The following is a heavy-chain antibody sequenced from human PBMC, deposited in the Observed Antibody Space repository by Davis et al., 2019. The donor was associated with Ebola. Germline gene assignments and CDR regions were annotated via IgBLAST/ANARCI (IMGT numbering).Heavy chain of an antibody. CDR2: ISSSSSYI. CDR1: GFTFSSYS. V-gene: IGHV3-21*01. Sequence: PGGSLRLSYAASGFTFSSYSMNWVRQAPGKGLEWVSSISSSSSYIYYADSVKGRFTISRDNAKNSLYLQMNSLRAEDTAVYYCARKGWEQLERRYYMDVWGKGTTVTVSS. J-gene: IGHJ6*03. CDR3: ARKGWEQLERRYYMDV. D-gene: IGHD1-1*01.